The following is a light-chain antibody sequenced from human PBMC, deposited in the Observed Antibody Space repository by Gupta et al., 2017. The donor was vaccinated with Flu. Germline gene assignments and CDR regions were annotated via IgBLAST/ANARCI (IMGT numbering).Light chain of an antibody. Sequence: DIQLTQSPSFLSASVGDRVTITCRASQGIRSYLAWYQQKEGKAPKLLIHAATTLQTGVPSRFSGSGSGTEFTLTISSLQPEDFAIYYCQQLSSYPWTFGQGTXVEIK. J-gene: IGKJ1*01. V-gene: IGKV1-9*01. CDR2: AAT. CDR3: QQLSSYPWT. CDR1: QGIRSY.